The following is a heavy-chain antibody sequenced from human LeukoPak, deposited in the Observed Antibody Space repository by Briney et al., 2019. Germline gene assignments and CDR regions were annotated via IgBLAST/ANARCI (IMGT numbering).Heavy chain of an antibody. J-gene: IGHJ2*01. D-gene: IGHD4-11*01. CDR1: GFTFSSYW. CDR2: ISSSSSTI. Sequence: PGGSLRLSCAASGFTFSSYWMNWVRQAPGKGLEWVSYISSSSSTIYYADSVKGRFTISRDNAKNSLFLQMNSLRAEDTAVYYCARDQTRGFDLWGRGTLVTVSS. V-gene: IGHV3-48*04. CDR3: ARDQTRGFDL.